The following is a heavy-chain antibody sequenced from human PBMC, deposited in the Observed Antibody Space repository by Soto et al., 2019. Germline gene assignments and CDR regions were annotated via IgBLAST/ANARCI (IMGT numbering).Heavy chain of an antibody. CDR3: AHLQTVSTLYDI. J-gene: IGHJ3*02. V-gene: IGHV2-5*02. CDR2: IYWDDDK. CDR1: GFSLSTSGVG. Sequence: QITLKESGPTLVKPTQTLTLTCTFSGFSLSTSGVGVGWIRQPPGKALEWLALIYWDDDKRFSPSLRSRLTITQDTSQIPVVLPMTYMYLVATATYPRAHLQTVSTLYDIWGQGTMVTVST. D-gene: IGHD4-17*01.